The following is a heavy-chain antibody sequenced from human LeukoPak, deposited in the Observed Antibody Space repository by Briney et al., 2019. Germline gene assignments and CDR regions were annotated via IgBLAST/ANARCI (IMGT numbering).Heavy chain of an antibody. D-gene: IGHD3-22*01. CDR3: ARVGLYDSSPEYYFDY. CDR2: IYTGGTT. CDR1: GGSISSYY. Sequence: PSETLSLTCTVSGGSISSYYWSWFRQPPGKGLEWIGYIYTGGTTNYKPSLKSRVTISVDTSKNQFSLKLSSVTAADTAVYYCARVGLYDSSPEYYFDYWGQGTLVTVSS. V-gene: IGHV4-4*09. J-gene: IGHJ4*02.